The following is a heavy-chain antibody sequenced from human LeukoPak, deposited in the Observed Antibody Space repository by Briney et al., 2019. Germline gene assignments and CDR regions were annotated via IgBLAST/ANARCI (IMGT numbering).Heavy chain of an antibody. CDR1: GYTFTSYD. J-gene: IGHJ4*02. CDR3: ARATGKDILTGRKLDY. CDR2: MNPNSGNT. Sequence: AASVKVSCKASGYTFTSYDINWVRQATGQGLEWMGWMNPNSGNTGYAQKFQGRVTMTRNTSISTAYMELSSLRSEDTAVYYCARATGKDILTGRKLDYWGQGTLVSVSS. V-gene: IGHV1-8*01. D-gene: IGHD3-9*01.